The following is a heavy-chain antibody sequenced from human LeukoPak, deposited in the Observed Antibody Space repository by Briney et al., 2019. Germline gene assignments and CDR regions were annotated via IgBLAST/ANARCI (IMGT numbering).Heavy chain of an antibody. Sequence: QPGGSLRLSCTASGFTFSNYWMTWVRQAPGKGLEGVANINQDGNDKYYVDSVKGRFTISRDNTKSSLFLQMNSLRAEDTAVYYCAVTRTRGDYWGQGTLVTVSS. V-gene: IGHV3-7*03. CDR1: GFTFSNYW. CDR3: AVTRTRGDY. D-gene: IGHD3-10*01. CDR2: INQDGNDK. J-gene: IGHJ4*02.